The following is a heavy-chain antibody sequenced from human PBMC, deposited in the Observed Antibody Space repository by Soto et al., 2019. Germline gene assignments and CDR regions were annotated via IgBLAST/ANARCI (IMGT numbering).Heavy chain of an antibody. CDR3: ARTPAPKSLRYFDWSTLHGMDV. D-gene: IGHD3-9*01. J-gene: IGHJ6*02. CDR2: IYPGDSDT. V-gene: IGHV5-51*01. Sequence: PGESLKISCKGSGYSFTSYWIGWVRQMPGKGLEWMGIIYPGDSDTRYSPSFQGQVTISADKSISTAYLQWSSLKASDTAMYYCARTPAPKSLRYFDWSTLHGMDVWGQGXTVTVSS. CDR1: GYSFTSYW.